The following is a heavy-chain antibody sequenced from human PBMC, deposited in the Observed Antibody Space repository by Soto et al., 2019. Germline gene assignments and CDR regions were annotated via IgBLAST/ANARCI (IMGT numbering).Heavy chain of an antibody. CDR3: ARGPGGHPHQRRYYYGMDV. V-gene: IGHV4-34*01. J-gene: IGHJ6*02. CDR2: INHSGST. Sequence: QVQLQQWGAGQLKPSETLSLTCAVYGGSFSGYYWSWIRQPPGKGLEWIGEINHSGSTNYNPSLKSRVTISVDTSKNQFSLKLSSVTAADTAVYYCARGPGGHPHQRRYYYGMDVWGQGTTVTVSS. D-gene: IGHD2-8*02. CDR1: GGSFSGYY.